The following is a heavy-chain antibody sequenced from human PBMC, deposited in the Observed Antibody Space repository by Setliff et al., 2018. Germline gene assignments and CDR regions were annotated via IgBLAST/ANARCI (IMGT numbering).Heavy chain of an antibody. V-gene: IGHV1-18*01. D-gene: IGHD3-9*01. CDR3: ATESLLRYFDLVGNPYAFDI. CDR1: GYTFTSYG. Sequence: ASVKVSCKASGYTFTSYGFSWVRQAPGQGLEWMGWISAYNGNTNYAQKLQGRVTMTTDTSTSTAYMELRSLRSDDTAVYYCATESLLRYFDLVGNPYAFDIWGQGTMVTVSS. CDR2: ISAYNGNT. J-gene: IGHJ3*02.